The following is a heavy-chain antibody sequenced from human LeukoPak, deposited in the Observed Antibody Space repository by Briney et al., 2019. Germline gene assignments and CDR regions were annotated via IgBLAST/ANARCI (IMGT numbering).Heavy chain of an antibody. CDR1: RFVFSSYG. V-gene: IGHV3-30*02. J-gene: IGHJ4*02. D-gene: IGHD3-10*01. Sequence: GGSLRLSCAASRFVFSSYGIHWIRQAPGKGLEWVAFIQYDGNNEYYADSVKGRFTISRDNSKNTLYLQMNSLRPEDTAMYYCAKDRVPGYYYGSGNYEYYFDSWGQGTLVTVSS. CDR2: IQYDGNNE. CDR3: AKDRVPGYYYGSGNYEYYFDS.